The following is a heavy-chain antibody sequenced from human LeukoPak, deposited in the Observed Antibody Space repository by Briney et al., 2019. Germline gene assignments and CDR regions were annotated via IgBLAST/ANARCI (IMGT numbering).Heavy chain of an antibody. J-gene: IGHJ4*02. Sequence: PGGSLRLSCAASGFTFSGYTVNWVRQAPGKGLEWVSYISSSSSYIYYADSVKGRFTISRDNAKNSLYLQMNSLRAEDTAVYYCARDNVEDYWGQGTLVTASS. V-gene: IGHV3-21*06. CDR3: ARDNVEDY. CDR1: GFTFSGYT. CDR2: ISSSSSYI. D-gene: IGHD3-16*01.